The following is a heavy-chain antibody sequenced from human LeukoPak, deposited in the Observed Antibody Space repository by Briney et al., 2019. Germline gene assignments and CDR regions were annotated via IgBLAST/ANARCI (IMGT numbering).Heavy chain of an antibody. CDR3: ARNPPPGYFDY. CDR2: IYYSGST. CDR1: GGSISSYY. J-gene: IGHJ4*02. Sequence: SETLSLTCTVSGGSISSYYWSWIRQPPGKGLEWIGYIYYSGSTNYNPSLKSRVTISVDTSKNQFSLKLSSVTAADTAVYYCARNPPPGYFDYWGQGTLVTVSS. D-gene: IGHD3-10*01. V-gene: IGHV4-59*01.